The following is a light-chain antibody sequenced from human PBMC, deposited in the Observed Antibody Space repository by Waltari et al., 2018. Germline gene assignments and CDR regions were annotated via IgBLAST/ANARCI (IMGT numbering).Light chain of an antibody. CDR3: SSYTRRSTSVV. CDR1: SNVFADSNV. CDR2: DVT. V-gene: IGLV2-14*01. Sequence: QSALTQPASVSGSPGQSTTISCTRTSNVFADSNVVSWYQQHPGKAPKLMLFDVTRRPSGVSDRFSGSKSDNTASLTISGLQAEDEADYYCSSYTRRSTSVVFGGGTKVTVL. J-gene: IGLJ2*01.